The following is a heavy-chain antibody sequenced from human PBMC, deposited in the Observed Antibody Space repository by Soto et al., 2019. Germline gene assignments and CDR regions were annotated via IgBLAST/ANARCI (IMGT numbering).Heavy chain of an antibody. D-gene: IGHD2-21*01. J-gene: IGHJ2*01. CDR1: GFTFRNYG. Sequence: QVQLVESGGGVVQPGRSLRLSCAASGFTFRNYGMHWVRQAPGKGLEWVAVIWYDGSNKYYADSVKGRLTISRDNSKKTLYPQMNNLRAEDTAVYYCTRDIRSRYFDLWGRGTLVTVSS. CDR2: IWYDGSNK. CDR3: TRDIRSRYFDL. V-gene: IGHV3-33*01.